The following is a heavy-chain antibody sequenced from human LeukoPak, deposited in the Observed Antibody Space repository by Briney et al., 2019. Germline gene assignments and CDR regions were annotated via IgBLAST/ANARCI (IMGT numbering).Heavy chain of an antibody. CDR3: ARAPAQESGASMGH. Sequence: GGSLRLSCAASGFTFSSYAMHWVRQAPGKGLEGVAVISYDGSNKYYADSVKGRFTISRDNSKNTLYLQMNSLRAEDTAVYYCARAPAQESGASMGHWGQGTLVTVSS. D-gene: IGHD1-26*01. CDR1: GFTFSSYA. V-gene: IGHV3-30*04. J-gene: IGHJ4*02. CDR2: ISYDGSNK.